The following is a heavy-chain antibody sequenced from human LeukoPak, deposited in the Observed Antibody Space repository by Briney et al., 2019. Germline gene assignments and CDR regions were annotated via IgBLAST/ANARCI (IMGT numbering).Heavy chain of an antibody. CDR1: GFSFTDYP. J-gene: IGHJ4*02. Sequence: PGGSLRLSCATSGFSFTDYPMNWVRQAPGKGLEWISNIRTTAEGAKYAYYADSVKGRVTISRDDGKNTLYLHMNSLRDDDTAVYYCATDQLYAFDYWGQGILVTVSS. V-gene: IGHV3-48*02. CDR2: IRTTAEGAKYA. CDR3: ATDQLYAFDY. D-gene: IGHD1-1*01.